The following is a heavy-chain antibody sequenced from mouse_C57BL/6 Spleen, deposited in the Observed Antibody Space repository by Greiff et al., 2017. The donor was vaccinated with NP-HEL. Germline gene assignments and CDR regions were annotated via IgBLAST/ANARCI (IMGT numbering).Heavy chain of an antibody. CDR1: GYTFTSYW. D-gene: IGHD1-1*01. J-gene: IGHJ3*01. CDR2: IDPSDSDT. Sequence: QVQLQQPGAELVRPGSSVKLSCKASGYTFTSYWMHWVKQRPIQGLEWIGNIDPSDSDTHYNQKFKDKATLTVDKSSSTAYMQLSSLTSEDSAVYYCARGTTVVPSFAYWGQGTLVTVSA. CDR3: ARGTTVVPSFAY. V-gene: IGHV1-52*01.